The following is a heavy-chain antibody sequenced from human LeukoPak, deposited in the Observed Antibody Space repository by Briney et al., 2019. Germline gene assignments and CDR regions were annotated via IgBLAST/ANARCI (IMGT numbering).Heavy chain of an antibody. Sequence: SEALSLTCTVSGISINNYYWSWIRQPPGKGLEWIGYINYSGDTNSNPSLESRVTISVDTSRKQFSLRLNSVTAADTAVYFCARIYAGGSFFDYWGQGTLVTVSS. V-gene: IGHV4-59*08. CDR2: INYSGDT. J-gene: IGHJ4*02. CDR1: GISINNYY. CDR3: ARIYAGGSFFDY. D-gene: IGHD3-10*01.